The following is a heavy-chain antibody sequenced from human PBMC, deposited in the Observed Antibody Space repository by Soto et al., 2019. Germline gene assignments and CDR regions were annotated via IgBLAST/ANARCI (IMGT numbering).Heavy chain of an antibody. D-gene: IGHD1-26*01. V-gene: IGHV4-4*07. CDR3: ARDLSGTGLDV. CDR1: GASVGTFY. CDR2: VYSTGLT. Sequence: QVELHESGPGLVKPSETLSLTCTVSGASVGTFYGSWIRQSAAKGLEWIGRVYSTGLTAYNPALEGRVSMSLDRSNNQFSLEMKSVTAADAAVYFCARDLSGTGLDVWGRGTTVSVSS. J-gene: IGHJ6*02.